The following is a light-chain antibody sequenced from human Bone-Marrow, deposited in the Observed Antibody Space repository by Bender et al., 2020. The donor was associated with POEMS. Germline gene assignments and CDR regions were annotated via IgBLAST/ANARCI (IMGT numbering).Light chain of an antibody. CDR2: DDT. Sequence: SYVLSQPPSVSVAPGQTATISCGGDNIETKSVHWYQQKPGQAPVLVVYDDTDRPSGIPERFSGSNSGNTATLTISRVEAGDEADYYCQVWDTSTVHYVFGIGTKVTVL. J-gene: IGLJ1*01. V-gene: IGLV3-21*02. CDR3: QVWDTSTVHYV. CDR1: NIETKS.